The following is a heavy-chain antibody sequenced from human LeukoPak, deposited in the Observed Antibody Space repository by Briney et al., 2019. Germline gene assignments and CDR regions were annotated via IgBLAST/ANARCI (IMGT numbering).Heavy chain of an antibody. J-gene: IGHJ5*02. V-gene: IGHV4-59*01. Sequence: SETLSLTCTVSGGSISSYYWSWIRQPPGKGLEWIGYIHYSGSTNFNPSLKSRVTISVDTSKNQFSLKLSSVTAADTAVYYCARDRVPAAITFDPWGQGTLVTVSS. D-gene: IGHD2-2*01. CDR2: IHYSGST. CDR3: ARDRVPAAITFDP. CDR1: GGSISSYY.